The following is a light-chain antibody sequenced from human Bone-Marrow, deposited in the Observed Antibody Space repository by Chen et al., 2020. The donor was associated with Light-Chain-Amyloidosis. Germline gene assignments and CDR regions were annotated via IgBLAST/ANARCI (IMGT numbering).Light chain of an antibody. Sequence: SYELTQPPSVSVSHGQTASITCPGDKLGDKYVCWYQQKPGQSPVLVIYQDNKRPSGIPERLSGSNSGNTATLTISGTQTMDEADYYCQAWDTTSWVFGGGTTLTVL. CDR1: KLGDKY. J-gene: IGLJ3*02. V-gene: IGLV3-1*01. CDR3: QAWDTTSWV. CDR2: QDN.